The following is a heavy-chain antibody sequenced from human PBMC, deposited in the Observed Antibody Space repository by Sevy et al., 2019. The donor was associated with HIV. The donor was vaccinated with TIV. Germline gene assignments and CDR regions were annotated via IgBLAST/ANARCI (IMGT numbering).Heavy chain of an antibody. CDR1: GFDVSNNY. CDR2: IYSSGTT. Sequence: GGSLRLSCAGSGFDVSNNYMSWVRQAPGKGLEWVSIIYSSGTTYYADSAKGRLTISRDKSKNTVYLQMGSLRADDTAFYHCARDYSRRPGWFDPWGQGTLVTVSS. J-gene: IGHJ5*02. CDR3: ARDYSRRPGWFDP. V-gene: IGHV3-53*01. D-gene: IGHD6-13*01.